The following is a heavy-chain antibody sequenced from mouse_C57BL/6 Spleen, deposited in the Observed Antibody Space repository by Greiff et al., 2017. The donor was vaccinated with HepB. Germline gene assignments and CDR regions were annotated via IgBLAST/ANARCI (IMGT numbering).Heavy chain of an antibody. D-gene: IGHD2-3*01. J-gene: IGHJ4*01. CDR1: GYTFTDYN. Sequence: DVQLQESGPELVKPGASVKIPCKASGYTFTDYNMDWVKQSHGKSLEWIGDINPNNGGTIYNQKFKGKATLTVDKSSSTAYMELRSLTSEDTAVYYCARDGYYLYAMDYWGQGTSVTVSS. V-gene: IGHV1-18*01. CDR2: INPNNGGT. CDR3: ARDGYYLYAMDY.